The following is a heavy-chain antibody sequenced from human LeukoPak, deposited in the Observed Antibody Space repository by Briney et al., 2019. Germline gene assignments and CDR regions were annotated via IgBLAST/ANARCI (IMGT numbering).Heavy chain of an antibody. J-gene: IGHJ4*02. V-gene: IGHV1-18*01. CDR3: ARGRYGY. D-gene: IGHD4-17*01. CDR2: ISAYNGNT. CDR1: GYTFTSYG. Sequence: ASVKVSCKASGYTFTSYGISWVRQAPGQGLEWMGWISAYNGNTHYAQKFQGRVTMTRNTSISTAYMELSSLRSEDTAVYYCARGRYGYWGQGTLVTVSS.